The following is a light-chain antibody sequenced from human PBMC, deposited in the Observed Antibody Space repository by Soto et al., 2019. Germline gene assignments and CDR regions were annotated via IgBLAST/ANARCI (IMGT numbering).Light chain of an antibody. CDR1: SSDVGSFYL. J-gene: IGLJ1*01. Sequence: QSALTQPASVSGSPGQSITISCSGTSSDVGSFYLVSWYQQRPGRAPKLMIYEGSKRPSGVSNRFSGSKSDKAASPTISELQAEDEADYYCCSYAGRTTPYVFGSGTKLTVL. CDR2: EGS. CDR3: CSYAGRTTPYV. V-gene: IGLV2-23*01.